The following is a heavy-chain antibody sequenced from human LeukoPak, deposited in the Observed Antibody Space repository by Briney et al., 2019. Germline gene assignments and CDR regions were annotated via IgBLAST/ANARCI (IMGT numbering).Heavy chain of an antibody. J-gene: IGHJ4*02. V-gene: IGHV4-59*08. D-gene: IGHD3-10*01. Sequence: SDTLSLTCTVSGGSLNRYYWSWIRQPPGKGLEWIGYNYYSGSTNYNPSLKSRVTISVDTPRNQFSLKLGSVTASDTAVYYCARRAYSYDSASYSFDYWGQGTLVTVSS. CDR2: NYYSGST. CDR1: GGSLNRYY. CDR3: ARRAYSYDSASYSFDY.